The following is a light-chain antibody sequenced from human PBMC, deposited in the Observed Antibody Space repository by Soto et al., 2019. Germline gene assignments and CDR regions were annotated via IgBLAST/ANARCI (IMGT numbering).Light chain of an antibody. CDR3: PQYGSSPNT. Sequence: EMVLTQSPGTLSLSPGERATLSCRASQSVSSSYLAWYQQKPGQAPRLLIYGASSRATGIPDRFSGSGSGTDFALTISRLEPEDFAVYYCPQYGSSPNTFGQGTKLEIK. J-gene: IGKJ2*01. V-gene: IGKV3-20*01. CDR2: GAS. CDR1: QSVSSSY.